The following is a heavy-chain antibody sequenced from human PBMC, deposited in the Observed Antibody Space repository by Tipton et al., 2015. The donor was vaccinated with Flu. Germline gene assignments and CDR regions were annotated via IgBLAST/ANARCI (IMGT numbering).Heavy chain of an antibody. CDR1: GYTFTSYY. V-gene: IGHV1-46*01. CDR2: INPSGGST. CDR3: ARQRPVAASLNYFDY. Sequence: QLVQSGAEVKKPGASVKVSCKASGYTFTSYYMHWVRQAPGQGLEWMGIINPSGGSTSYAQKFQGRVTMTRDTSTSTVYMELSSLRSEDTAVYHCARQRPVAASLNYFDYWGQGTLVTVSS. J-gene: IGHJ4*02. D-gene: IGHD2-15*01.